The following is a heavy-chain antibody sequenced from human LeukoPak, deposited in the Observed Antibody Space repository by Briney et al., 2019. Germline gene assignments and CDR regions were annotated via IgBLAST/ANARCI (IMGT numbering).Heavy chain of an antibody. Sequence: GGSLRLSCAASGFTFSNYDMHWVRQGTGRGLEWVSGIGTGGDTHYPDSVEGRFTISRENAKNSLYLQMNSLRVGDTAMYYCARAARFYGSSGAHAFDIWGQGTMVTVS. V-gene: IGHV3-13*01. CDR1: GFTFSNYD. J-gene: IGHJ3*02. D-gene: IGHD3-22*01. CDR3: ARAARFYGSSGAHAFDI. CDR2: IGTGGDT.